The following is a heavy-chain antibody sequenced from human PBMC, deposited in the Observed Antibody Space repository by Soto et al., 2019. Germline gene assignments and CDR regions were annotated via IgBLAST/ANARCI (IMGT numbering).Heavy chain of an antibody. CDR3: AAVRGHCSGGSCYRWDYYYGMDV. CDR2: IVVGSGNT. D-gene: IGHD2-15*01. J-gene: IGHJ6*02. Sequence: ASVKVSCKASGFTFTSSAVQWVRQARGQRLEWIGWIVVGSGNTNYAQKFQERVTITRDMSTSTAYMELSSLRSEDTAVYYCAAVRGHCSGGSCYRWDYYYGMDVWGQGTTVTVSS. V-gene: IGHV1-58*01. CDR1: GFTFTSSA.